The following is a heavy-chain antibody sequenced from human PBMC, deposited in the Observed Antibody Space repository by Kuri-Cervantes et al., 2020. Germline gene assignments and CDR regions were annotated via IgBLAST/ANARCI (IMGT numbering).Heavy chain of an antibody. V-gene: IGHV3-21*01. Sequence: GESLKISCAASGFTFSSHAMSWVRQAPGKGLEWVSSISSSSSYIYYADSVKGRFTISRDNAKNSLYLQMNSLRAEDTTVYYCARDTDMLQGFYYYYMDVWGKGTTVTVSS. CDR3: ARDTDMLQGFYYYYMDV. J-gene: IGHJ6*03. D-gene: IGHD3-16*01. CDR2: ISSSSSYI. CDR1: GFTFSSHA.